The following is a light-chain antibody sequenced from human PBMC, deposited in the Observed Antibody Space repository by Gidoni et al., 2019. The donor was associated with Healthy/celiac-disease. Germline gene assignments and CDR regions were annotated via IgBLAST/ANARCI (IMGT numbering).Light chain of an antibody. CDR1: QSISSY. CDR3: QQSYSTPRT. Sequence: DIQMTQSPSSLSASVGDRVTITCLASQSISSYLNWYQQKPGKAPKLLIYAASSLQSGVPSRFSGSGSGTDFTLTIRSLQPEDFATYYCQQSYSTPRTFGQGTKVEIK. J-gene: IGKJ1*01. CDR2: AAS. V-gene: IGKV1-39*01.